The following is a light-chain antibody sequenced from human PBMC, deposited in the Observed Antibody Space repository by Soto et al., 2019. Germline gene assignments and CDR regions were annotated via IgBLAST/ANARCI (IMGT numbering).Light chain of an antibody. V-gene: IGKV3-20*01. Sequence: PGERGTLSCRASESVSNNYVAWYQQKPGQAPRLLIYGASSRATGIPDRFSGSGSGTDFTLTISRLEPEDFAVYYCHQYGTSTQSFGQGTKVDIK. CDR2: GAS. CDR3: HQYGTSTQS. J-gene: IGKJ1*01. CDR1: ESVSNNY.